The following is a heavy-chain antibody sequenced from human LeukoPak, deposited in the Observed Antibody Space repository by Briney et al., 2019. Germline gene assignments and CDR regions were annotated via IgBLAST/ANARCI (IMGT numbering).Heavy chain of an antibody. V-gene: IGHV4-34*01. J-gene: IGHJ4*02. CDR3: ARGTRRRDGYNFRFSRRDFNFDY. CDR2: INHSGST. CDR1: GGSFSGYY. D-gene: IGHD5-24*01. Sequence: KPSETLSLTCAVYGGSFSGYYWSWIRQPPGKGLEWIGEINHSGSTNYNPSLKSRVTISVDTSKNQFSLKLSSVTAADTAVYYCARGTRRRDGYNFRFSRRDFNFDYCGQGTLVTVSS.